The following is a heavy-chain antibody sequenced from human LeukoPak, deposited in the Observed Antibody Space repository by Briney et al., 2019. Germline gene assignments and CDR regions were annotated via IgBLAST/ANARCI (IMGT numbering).Heavy chain of an antibody. J-gene: IGHJ4*02. Sequence: SETLSLTCAVYGGSSSGYYWSWIRQPPGKGLEWIGEINHSGSTNYNPSLKSRVTISVDTSKNQFSLKLSSVTAADTAVYYCATPFYTNGFDYWGQGTLVTVSS. V-gene: IGHV4-34*01. D-gene: IGHD2-8*01. CDR2: INHSGST. CDR3: ATPFYTNGFDY. CDR1: GGSSSGYY.